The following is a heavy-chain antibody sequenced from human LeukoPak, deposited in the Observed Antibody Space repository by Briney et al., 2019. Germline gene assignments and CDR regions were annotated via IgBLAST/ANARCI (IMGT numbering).Heavy chain of an antibody. CDR2: ISYSSSAI. V-gene: IGHV3-48*02. D-gene: IGHD3-22*01. J-gene: IGHJ4*02. CDR3: ARDSYGSSGYYYVSDY. Sequence: GGSLRLSCAASGFNFSSYWMHWVRQAPGKGLEWVSYISYSSSAIYYADSVKGRFTISRDNAKNSLYLRMNSLRDEDTAVYYCARDSYGSSGYYYVSDYWGQGTLVTVSS. CDR1: GFNFSSYW.